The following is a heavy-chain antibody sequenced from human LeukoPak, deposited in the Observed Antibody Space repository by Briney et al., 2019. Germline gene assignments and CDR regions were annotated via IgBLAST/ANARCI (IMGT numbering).Heavy chain of an antibody. CDR2: ISGSGGST. J-gene: IGHJ4*02. CDR1: GFTFSSYA. D-gene: IGHD2-15*01. Sequence: PGGSLRLSCAASGFTFSSYAMSWVRQAPGKGLEWVSAISGSGGSTYYADSVKGRFTISRDNSKNTLYLQMNSLRAEDTAVYYCAKEDYSGGSPSLSTAFDYWGQGTLVTVSS. CDR3: AKEDYSGGSPSLSTAFDY. V-gene: IGHV3-23*01.